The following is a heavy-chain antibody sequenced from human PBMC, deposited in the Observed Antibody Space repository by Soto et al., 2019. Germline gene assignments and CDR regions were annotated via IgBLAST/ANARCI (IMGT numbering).Heavy chain of an antibody. Sequence: SETLSLTCTVSGGSISSYYWSWIRQPPGKGLEWIGYIYYSGSTNYNPSLKSRVTISVDTSKNQFSLKLSSVTAADTAVYYCARDRPRHYYDSRNDYWGQGTLVTVSS. CDR1: GGSISSYY. J-gene: IGHJ4*02. D-gene: IGHD3-22*01. V-gene: IGHV4-59*01. CDR2: IYYSGST. CDR3: ARDRPRHYYDSRNDY.